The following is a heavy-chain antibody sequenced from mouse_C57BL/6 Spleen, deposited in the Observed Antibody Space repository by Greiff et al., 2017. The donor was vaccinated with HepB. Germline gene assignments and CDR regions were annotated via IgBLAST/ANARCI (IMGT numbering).Heavy chain of an antibody. D-gene: IGHD2-3*01. V-gene: IGHV1-81*01. Sequence: QMQLKQSGAELARPGASVKLSCKASGYTFTSYGISWVKQRTGQGLEWIGEIYPRSGNTYYNEKFKGKATLTADKSSSTAYMELRSLTSEDSAVYFCARGYDGYSWFAYWGQGTLVTVSA. J-gene: IGHJ3*01. CDR2: IYPRSGNT. CDR1: GYTFTSYG. CDR3: ARGYDGYSWFAY.